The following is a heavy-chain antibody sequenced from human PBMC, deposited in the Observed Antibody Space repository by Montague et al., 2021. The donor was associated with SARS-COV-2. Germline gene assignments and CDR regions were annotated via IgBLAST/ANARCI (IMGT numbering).Heavy chain of an antibody. V-gene: IGHV4-59*01. J-gene: IGHJ4*02. CDR3: ARVQRGYYYGLGVSARFDY. CDR1: GGSISNYY. Sequence: SETLSLTCTVAGGSISNYYWSWIRQPPGKGLEWIGYIYYSGSTNYHPSLKSRVTISVDTSKSQFSLKLSSVTAADTAVYYCARVQRGYYYGLGVSARFDYWGQGTLVTVSS. CDR2: IYYSGST. D-gene: IGHD3-10*01.